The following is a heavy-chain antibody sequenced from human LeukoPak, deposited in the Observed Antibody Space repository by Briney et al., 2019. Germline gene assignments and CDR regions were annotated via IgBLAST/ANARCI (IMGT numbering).Heavy chain of an antibody. V-gene: IGHV1-69*05. J-gene: IGHJ3*02. D-gene: IGHD3-22*01. CDR2: IIPIFGTA. CDR3: ARGLDYYDSHHI. CDR1: GGTFSSYA. Sequence: SVKVSCKASGGTFSSYAISWVRQAPGQGLEWMGGIIPIFGTANYAQKFQGRVTITTDESTSTAYMELSSPRSEDTAVYYCARGLDYYDSHHIWGQGTMVTVSS.